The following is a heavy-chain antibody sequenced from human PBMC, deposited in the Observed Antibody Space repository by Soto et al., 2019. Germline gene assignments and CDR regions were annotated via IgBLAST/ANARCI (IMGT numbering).Heavy chain of an antibody. CDR2: ISSSSSYT. D-gene: IGHD3-16*01. CDR3: ARGGRGMGYFDY. CDR1: GFTFSDYY. V-gene: IGHV3-11*06. J-gene: IGHJ4*02. Sequence: GSLRLSCSASGFTFSDYYMSWIRQAPGKGLEWVSYISSSSSYTNYADSVKGRFTISRDNAKNSLYLQMNSLRAEDTAVYYCARGGRGMGYFDYWGQGTLVTVYS.